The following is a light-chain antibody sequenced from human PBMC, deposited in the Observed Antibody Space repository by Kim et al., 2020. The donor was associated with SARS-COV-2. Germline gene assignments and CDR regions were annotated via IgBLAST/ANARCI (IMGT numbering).Light chain of an antibody. CDR2: GNS. CDR3: QSYDSSLSGSV. Sequence: QRVTISCTGRRSNSGAGYDVHWYQQLPGTAPKLLIYGNSNRPSGVPDRFSGSKSGTSASLAITGLQAEDEADYYCQSYDSSLSGSVFGGGTQLTVL. J-gene: IGLJ2*01. CDR1: RSNSGAGYD. V-gene: IGLV1-40*01.